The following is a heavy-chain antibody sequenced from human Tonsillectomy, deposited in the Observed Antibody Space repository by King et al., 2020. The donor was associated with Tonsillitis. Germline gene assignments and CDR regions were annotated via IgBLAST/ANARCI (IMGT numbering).Heavy chain of an antibody. CDR2: ISSSSSYI. CDR3: ARDLLEWGGGWFGEPPYYGMDV. V-gene: IGHV3-21*01. D-gene: IGHD3-10*01. CDR1: GFTFSSYS. Sequence: VQLVESGGGLVKPGGSLRLSCAASGFTFSSYSMNWVRQAPGKGLEWVSSISSSSSYIYYADSVKGRFTISRDNAKNSLYLQMNSLRAEDTAVYYCARDLLEWGGGWFGEPPYYGMDVWGQGTTVTVSS. J-gene: IGHJ6*02.